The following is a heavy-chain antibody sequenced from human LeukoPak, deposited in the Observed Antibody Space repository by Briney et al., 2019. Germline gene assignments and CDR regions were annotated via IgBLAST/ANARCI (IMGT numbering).Heavy chain of an antibody. CDR2: ISYDGSNK. D-gene: IGHD6-13*01. J-gene: IGHJ4*02. CDR3: AKDRRIAAAGSPLLFDY. Sequence: GGSLRLSCAASGFTFSSYGMHWVRQAPGKGLEWVAVISYDGSNKYYADSVKGRFTISRDNSKNTLYLQMNSLRAEDTAVYYCAKDRRIAAAGSPLLFDYWGQGTLVTVSS. CDR1: GFTFSSYG. V-gene: IGHV3-30*18.